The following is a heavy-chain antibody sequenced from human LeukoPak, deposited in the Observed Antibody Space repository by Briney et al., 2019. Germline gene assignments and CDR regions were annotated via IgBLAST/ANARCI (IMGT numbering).Heavy chain of an antibody. J-gene: IGHJ1*01. V-gene: IGHV3-9*01. CDR3: AKGGHCSSTSCYVYFQH. D-gene: IGHD2-2*01. CDR1: GFTFDDYA. Sequence: GGSLRLSCAASGFTFDDYAMHWVRQAPGKGLEWVSGISWNSGSIGYADSVKGQFTISRDNAKNSLYLQMNSLRAEDTALCYCAKGGHCSSTSCYVYFQHWGQGTLVTVSS. CDR2: ISWNSGSI.